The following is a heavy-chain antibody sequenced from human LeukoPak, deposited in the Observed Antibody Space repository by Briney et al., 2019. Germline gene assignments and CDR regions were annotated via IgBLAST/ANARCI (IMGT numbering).Heavy chain of an antibody. V-gene: IGHV3-48*04. J-gene: IGHJ6*03. CDR2: ISSSSSTI. D-gene: IGHD3-10*01. Sequence: PGGSLRLSCAASGFTVSSNYMNWVRQAPGKGLEWVSYISSSSSTIYYADSVKGRFTISRDNAKNSLYLQMNSLRAEDTAVYYCAVGGSGRDYMDVWGKGTTVTVSS. CDR3: AVGGSGRDYMDV. CDR1: GFTVSSNY.